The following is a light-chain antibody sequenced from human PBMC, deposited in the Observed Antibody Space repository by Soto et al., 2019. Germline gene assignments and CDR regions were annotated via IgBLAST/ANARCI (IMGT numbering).Light chain of an antibody. Sequence: EIVLTQSPGTLSWSPGARAPLSCRARQSVSSNYLAWYQQKPGQAPRLLIYGASSRATGIPDRFSGSGSGTDFPLTIRRLEPEDFAVYYCQQYGSSYPWTFGQGTKVE. CDR2: GAS. J-gene: IGKJ1*01. V-gene: IGKV3-20*01. CDR1: QSVSSNY. CDR3: QQYGSSYPWT.